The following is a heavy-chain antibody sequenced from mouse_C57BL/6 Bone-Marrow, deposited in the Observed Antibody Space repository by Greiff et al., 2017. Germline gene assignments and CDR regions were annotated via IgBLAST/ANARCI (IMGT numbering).Heavy chain of an antibody. CDR2: IYPRNGNT. V-gene: IGHV1-81*01. J-gene: IGHJ4*01. CDR3: ARGYYYGSSLTMDY. D-gene: IGHD1-1*01. CDR1: GYTFTSYG. Sequence: VQLQQSGAELARPGASVKLSCKASGYTFTSYGISWVKQRTGQGLEWIGEIYPRNGNTYYNEKFKGKATLTADKSSSTAYMELRSLTSEDSAVYFCARGYYYGSSLTMDYWGQGTSVTVSS.